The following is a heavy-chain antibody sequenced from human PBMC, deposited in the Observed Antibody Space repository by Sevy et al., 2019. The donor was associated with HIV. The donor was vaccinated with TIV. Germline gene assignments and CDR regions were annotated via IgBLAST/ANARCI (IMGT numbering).Heavy chain of an antibody. CDR1: GYRFASYW. D-gene: IGHD3-9*01. V-gene: IGHV5-51*01. J-gene: IGHJ5*01. CDR2: LFPGNSDI. CDR3: AGGPLVNPVDLFDS. Sequence: GESLKISCQTSGYRFASYWIAWVRQKPGIGLEWVATLFPGNSDIRHSPSFRGRVTASADKSISTTYLLWSSLEASDTGIYFCAGGPLVNPVDLFDSWGQGTRVTVSS.